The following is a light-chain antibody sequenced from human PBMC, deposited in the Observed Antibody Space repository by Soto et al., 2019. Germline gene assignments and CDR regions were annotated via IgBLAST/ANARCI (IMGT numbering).Light chain of an antibody. V-gene: IGKV1-5*01. J-gene: IGKJ1*01. CDR1: QNSGTW. CDR3: QHCAVYSWT. CDR2: DVS. Sequence: DIQMTQSPSILSASVGDRVTITCRASQNSGTWLAWYQQQPGRAPKLLIFDVSRLQSGVPSRVSGSGSGTEFTLTISSLQPDDSATYPCQHCAVYSWTFGQGTKV.